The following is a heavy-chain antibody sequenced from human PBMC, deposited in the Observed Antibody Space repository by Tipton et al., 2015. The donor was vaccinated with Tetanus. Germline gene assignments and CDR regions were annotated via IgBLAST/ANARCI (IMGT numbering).Heavy chain of an antibody. CDR3: ARGTWLYTSTYHRHWLDP. D-gene: IGHD6-13*01. CDR2: IYYSGST. J-gene: IGHJ5*02. CDR1: GGSISGSSYY. Sequence: SLRLSVSGGSISGSSYYWSWIRQPPGKALEWIGSIYYSGSTFYHPSLQSRVTISVDTSKNQFSLRLSSVTAADTAVYYCARGTWLYTSTYHRHWLDPWGQGTLVTVSS. V-gene: IGHV4-39*01.